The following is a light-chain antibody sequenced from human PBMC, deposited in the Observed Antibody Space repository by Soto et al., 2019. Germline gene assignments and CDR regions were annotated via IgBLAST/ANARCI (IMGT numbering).Light chain of an antibody. CDR1: SSDVGAYDF. Sequence: QSALTQPASVSGSPGQSIAISCTGTSSDVGAYDFVSWYQQHPDKAPKLRIYEVSNRPSGVSDRFSGSKSVNTATLTIYGLQAEDEADYYCSSYTTSRTRVFGTGTKLTVL. J-gene: IGLJ1*01. V-gene: IGLV2-14*03. CDR2: EVS. CDR3: SSYTTSRTRV.